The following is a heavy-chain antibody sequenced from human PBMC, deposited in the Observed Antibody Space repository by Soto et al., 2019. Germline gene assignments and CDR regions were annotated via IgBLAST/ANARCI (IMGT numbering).Heavy chain of an antibody. CDR3: ARLEGLATISYYFDF. CDR1: DDSINSDKYY. D-gene: IGHD3-9*01. CDR2: IYYRGNA. J-gene: IGHJ4*02. Sequence: TSETLSLTCSVSDDSINSDKYYWGWIRQPPGKGLEWIGSIYYRGNAYYNPSLQTRVTISLDKSKSQFSPKLNSVTAADSAVYFCARLEGLATISYYFDFWGPGALVTVSS. V-gene: IGHV4-39*01.